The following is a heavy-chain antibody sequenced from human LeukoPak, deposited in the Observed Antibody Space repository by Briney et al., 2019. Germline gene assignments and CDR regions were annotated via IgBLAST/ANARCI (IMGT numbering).Heavy chain of an antibody. J-gene: IGHJ6*03. Sequence: ASVKVSCKASGYTFTGYYMHRVRQAPGQGLEWMGWINPNSGGTNYAQKFQGRVTMTRDTSISTAYMELSRLRSDDTAVYYCARGSKSGSYYNYYYYMDVWGKGTTVTVS. V-gene: IGHV1-2*02. CDR1: GYTFTGYY. CDR3: ARGSKSGSYYNYYYYMDV. CDR2: INPNSGGT. D-gene: IGHD1-26*01.